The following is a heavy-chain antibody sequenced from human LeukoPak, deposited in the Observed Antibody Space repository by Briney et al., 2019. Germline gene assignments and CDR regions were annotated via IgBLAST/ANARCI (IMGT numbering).Heavy chain of an antibody. V-gene: IGHV3-21*01. CDR2: MSGRSSHI. CDR3: GRAFPPLRTSSAGDL. D-gene: IGHD3-16*01. Sequence: PGGSLRLSCSASGFSFSDYDMNWVRQAPGKGLEWVSAMSGRSSHIYYGESVKGRFTISRDNAKNSLYLQMDSLGVEDTAVYYCGRAFPPLRTSSAGDLWGQGTLVIVSS. CDR1: GFSFSDYD. J-gene: IGHJ1*01.